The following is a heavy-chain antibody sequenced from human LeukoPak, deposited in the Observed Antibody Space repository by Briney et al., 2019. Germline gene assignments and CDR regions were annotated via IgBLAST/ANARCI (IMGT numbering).Heavy chain of an antibody. Sequence: GGSLRLSCAASGLTVSSNYMNWVRQAPGKGLEWVSIIYSGGNTHYADSVTGRFTISGDNSQNTLYLQMNSLRPEDTAVYYCTRLLYYYDSDIYQRYFDYWGQGTLVTVSS. V-gene: IGHV3-53*01. CDR3: TRLLYYYDSDIYQRYFDY. CDR1: GLTVSSNY. D-gene: IGHD3-22*01. CDR2: IYSGGNT. J-gene: IGHJ4*02.